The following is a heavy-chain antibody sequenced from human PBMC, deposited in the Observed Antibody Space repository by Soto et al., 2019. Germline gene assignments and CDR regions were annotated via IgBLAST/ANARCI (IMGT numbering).Heavy chain of an antibody. V-gene: IGHV3-7*03. CDR3: ARDGLLFSGPYRPSRFDY. CDR1: GFKFSDYR. CDR2: IKHDTSEA. J-gene: IGHJ4*02. Sequence: PGGSLRLSCAASGFKFSDYRMSWVRQAPGKGLEWVGNIKHDTSEAHYADSVKGRFTITRDNIKNFLFLQMNGLRSDDTASYYCARDGLLFSGPYRPSRFDYWGLGTLVTVSS. D-gene: IGHD3-16*02.